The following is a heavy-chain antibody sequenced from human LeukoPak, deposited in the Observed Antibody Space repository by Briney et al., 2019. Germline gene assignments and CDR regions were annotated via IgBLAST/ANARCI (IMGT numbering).Heavy chain of an antibody. J-gene: IGHJ6*03. CDR3: AKAYSSSEAYYYYMDV. Sequence: GGSLRLSCAAAGFTFDDYTMHWVRHVAGEGLVWVSLISWDGGSTYYADSVKGRFTISRDNSKNSLYLQMNSLRTEDTALYYCAKAYSSSEAYYYYMDVWGKGTMVTVSS. V-gene: IGHV3-43*01. D-gene: IGHD6-6*01. CDR2: ISWDGGST. CDR1: GFTFDDYT.